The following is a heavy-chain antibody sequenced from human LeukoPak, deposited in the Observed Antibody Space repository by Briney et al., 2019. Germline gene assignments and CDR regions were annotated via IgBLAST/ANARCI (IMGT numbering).Heavy chain of an antibody. D-gene: IGHD2-2*01. V-gene: IGHV1-2*04. CDR3: ARGVYCSSTSCYPGGPPWAYYFDY. J-gene: IGHJ4*02. Sequence: GASVKVSCKASGYTFTGYYMHWVRQAPGQGLEWMGWINPNSGGTNYAQKFQGWVTMTRDTSISTAYMELSRLRSDDTAVYYCARGVYCSSTSCYPGGPPWAYYFDYWGQGTLVTVSS. CDR1: GYTFTGYY. CDR2: INPNSGGT.